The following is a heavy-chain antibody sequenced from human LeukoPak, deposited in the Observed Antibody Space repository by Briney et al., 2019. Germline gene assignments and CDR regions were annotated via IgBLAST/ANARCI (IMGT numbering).Heavy chain of an antibody. Sequence: GGSLRLSCAASGFTFSSYSMNWVRQAPGKGLEWVSSISSSSSYIYYADSVKGRFTISRDNAKNSLYLQMNSLRAEDTAVYYCAIIVVVPAAHPYDAFDIWGQGTMVTVSS. CDR2: ISSSSSYI. V-gene: IGHV3-21*01. CDR3: AIIVVVPAAHPYDAFDI. CDR1: GFTFSSYS. J-gene: IGHJ3*02. D-gene: IGHD2-2*01.